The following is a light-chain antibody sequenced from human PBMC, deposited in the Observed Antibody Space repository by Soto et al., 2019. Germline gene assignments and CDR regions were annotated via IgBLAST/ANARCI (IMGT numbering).Light chain of an antibody. V-gene: IGLV2-14*03. CDR1: SSDLGSYNY. CDR3: SSRTSATTVV. J-gene: IGLJ3*02. Sequence: QSALTQPASVSGSPGQSITISCTGTSSDLGSYNYVSWYQQHPGEAPKFMIYDVTSRPSGVSNRFSASKSGNTASLTISGLQAEDEADYYCSSRTSATTVVFGGGTKLTVL. CDR2: DVT.